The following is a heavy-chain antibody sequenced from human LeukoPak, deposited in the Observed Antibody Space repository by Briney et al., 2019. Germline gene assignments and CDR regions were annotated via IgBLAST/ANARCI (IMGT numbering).Heavy chain of an antibody. CDR2: ISYDGSNK. Sequence: PGRSLRLSCAASGFTFSSYGMHWVRQAPGKGLEWVAVISYDGSNKYYADSVKGRLTISRDNSKNTLYLQMNSLRAEDTAMYYCAKHSRYGGNAGDAFDIWGHGTMVTVSS. J-gene: IGHJ3*02. CDR3: AKHSRYGGNAGDAFDI. CDR1: GFTFSSYG. V-gene: IGHV3-30*18. D-gene: IGHD4-23*01.